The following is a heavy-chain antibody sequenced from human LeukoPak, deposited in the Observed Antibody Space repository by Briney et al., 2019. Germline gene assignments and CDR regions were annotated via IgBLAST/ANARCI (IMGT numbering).Heavy chain of an antibody. V-gene: IGHV3-53*01. CDR3: AKVYKGSSWYSGPFDY. Sequence: GGSLRLSCAASGFTVSSNYMSWVRQAPGKGLEWVSVIYSGGSTYYADSVKGRFTISRDNSKNTLYLQMNSLRAEDTAVYYCAKVYKGSSWYSGPFDYWGQGTLVTVSS. CDR2: IYSGGST. CDR1: GFTVSSNY. D-gene: IGHD6-13*01. J-gene: IGHJ4*02.